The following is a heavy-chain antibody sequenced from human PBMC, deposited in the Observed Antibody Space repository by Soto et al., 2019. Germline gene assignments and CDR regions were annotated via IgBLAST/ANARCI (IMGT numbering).Heavy chain of an antibody. J-gene: IGHJ3*02. D-gene: IGHD4-17*01. CDR1: GFTFSNAW. CDR3: TTDLLRYYGDYLDAFDI. V-gene: IGHV3-15*01. Sequence: EVQLVESGGGLVKPGGSLRLSCAASGFTFSNAWMSWVRQAPGKGLEWVGRIKSKTDGGTTDYAAPVKGRFTISRDDSKNTLYLQMNSLKTEDTAVYYCTTDLLRYYGDYLDAFDIWGQGTMVTVSS. CDR2: IKSKTDGGTT.